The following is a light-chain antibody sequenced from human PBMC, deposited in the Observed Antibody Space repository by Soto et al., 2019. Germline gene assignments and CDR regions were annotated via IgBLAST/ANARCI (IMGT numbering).Light chain of an antibody. V-gene: IGKV3-11*01. Sequence: EIVLTQSPATLSLSPGERATLSCRASQSVSSYLAWYQQKPGQAPRLLIYDASNRATGIPARFSGSGSGTDFTITIGSLEPEDFAVYYGQQRSNWLTFGGGTKVEIK. J-gene: IGKJ4*01. CDR1: QSVSSY. CDR2: DAS. CDR3: QQRSNWLT.